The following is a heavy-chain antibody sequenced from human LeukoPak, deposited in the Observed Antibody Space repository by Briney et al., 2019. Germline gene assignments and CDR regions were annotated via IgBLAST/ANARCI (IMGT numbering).Heavy chain of an antibody. Sequence: GGSLRLPCAASGFTFSSYSMNWVRQAPGKGLEWVSSISSSSSYIYYADSVKGRFTISRDNAKNSLYLQMNSLRAEDTAVYYCATSIAARYYYYYYMDVWGKGTTVTVSS. CDR2: ISSSSSYI. CDR1: GFTFSSYS. V-gene: IGHV3-21*01. J-gene: IGHJ6*03. CDR3: ATSIAARYYYYYYMDV. D-gene: IGHD6-6*01.